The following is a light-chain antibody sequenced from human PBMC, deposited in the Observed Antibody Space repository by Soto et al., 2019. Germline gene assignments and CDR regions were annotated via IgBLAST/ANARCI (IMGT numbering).Light chain of an antibody. CDR2: GAS. CDR3: QQYGSSSIT. J-gene: IGKJ5*01. Sequence: ESVLTQSPGTLSLSPGERTTLSCWASQSVSGNFLAWYQHKPGQAPRLLIYGASSRATGIPDRFSGRGSGTDFTLTISRLEPEDFAVYYCQQYGSSSITFGQGTRLEIK. CDR1: QSVSGNF. V-gene: IGKV3-20*01.